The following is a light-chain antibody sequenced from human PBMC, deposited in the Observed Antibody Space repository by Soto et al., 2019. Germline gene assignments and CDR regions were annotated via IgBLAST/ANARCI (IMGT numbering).Light chain of an antibody. V-gene: IGKV3-20*01. J-gene: IGKJ1*01. Sequence: EIVLTQSPGTLSLSPGERATLSCRASQSVSSSYLAWYQQKPGQAPRLLIYGASSRATGIPDRFSGSGSGTDFTLTISRLAPDDSAVYYCQQYGRSRTFGQGTKLEIK. CDR2: GAS. CDR1: QSVSSSY. CDR3: QQYGRSRT.